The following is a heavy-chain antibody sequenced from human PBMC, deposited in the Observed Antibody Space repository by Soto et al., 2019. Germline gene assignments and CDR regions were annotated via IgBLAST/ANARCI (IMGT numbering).Heavy chain of an antibody. CDR1: GSSNRGYY. D-gene: IGHD4-17*01. CDR2: IDYYGST. Sequence: ASVPLSLTRPVLGSSNRGYYRSLIRKPPGKRLEWIGYIDYYGSTNYNPSLKSRVIISVDRSKNQFSLKVRSVTAADTAVYYCARETYGDYVGYFDPWGQGIQVTVSS. V-gene: IGHV4-59*12. J-gene: IGHJ5*02. CDR3: ARETYGDYVGYFDP.